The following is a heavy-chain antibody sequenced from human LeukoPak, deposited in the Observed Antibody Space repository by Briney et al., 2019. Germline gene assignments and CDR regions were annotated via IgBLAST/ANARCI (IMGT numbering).Heavy chain of an antibody. J-gene: IGHJ3*02. CDR1: GFTFSNYW. D-gene: IGHD3-10*01. CDR3: AKDGQYGSGSYYSGGAFDI. CDR2: INSDGRST. V-gene: IGHV3-74*01. Sequence: GGSLRLSCAASGFTFSNYWMHWVRQAPGKGLVWVSRINSDGRSTNYADSVKGRFTISRDNAKNTLYLQMNSLRAEDTAVYYCAKDGQYGSGSYYSGGAFDIWGQGTMVTVSS.